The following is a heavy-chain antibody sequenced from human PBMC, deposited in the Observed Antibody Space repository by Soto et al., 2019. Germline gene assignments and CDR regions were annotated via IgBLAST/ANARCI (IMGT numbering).Heavy chain of an antibody. D-gene: IGHD2-21*01. CDR3: ARVELWWAY. CDR2: IYHSGST. V-gene: IGHV4-31*03. Sequence: QVQLQESGPGLVKPSQTLSLTCTVSSGSISNGDYYWSWIRQPPGKGLEWIGYIYHSGSTFYNPSIKTRITPSVYTSKTQFSLELNSVTAAATAVYFCARVELWWAYWGQGILVTVSS. J-gene: IGHJ4*02. CDR1: SGSISNGDYY.